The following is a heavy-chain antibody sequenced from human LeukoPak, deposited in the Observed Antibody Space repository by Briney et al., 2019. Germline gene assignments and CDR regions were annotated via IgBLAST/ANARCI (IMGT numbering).Heavy chain of an antibody. Sequence: GGSLRLSCSASGFTFKSYLMAWVRQAPGKGLEWISGIRGNGVLTYYADSVKGRFTVSRDNSQNILHLQLNNVRAEDSAIYYCANSQGTIFGVVDYWGQGTLGTVSS. J-gene: IGHJ4*01. V-gene: IGHV3-23*01. CDR1: GFTFKSYL. CDR3: ANSQGTIFGVVDY. CDR2: IRGNGVLT. D-gene: IGHD3-3*01.